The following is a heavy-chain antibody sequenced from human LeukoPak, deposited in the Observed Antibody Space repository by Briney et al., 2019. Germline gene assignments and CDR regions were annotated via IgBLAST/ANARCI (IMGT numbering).Heavy chain of an antibody. D-gene: IGHD4-23*01. CDR3: ANLKDLRWGHDAFDI. CDR1: EFTFSSYA. Sequence: GRSLRLSCAASEFTFSSYAMHWVRQAPGKGLEWVALVSNDGGDKYYADSVKGRFTISRDNSKNTLYLQMNSLRAEDTVVYYCANLKDLRWGHDAFDIWSQGTMVTVSS. V-gene: IGHV3-30*18. CDR2: VSNDGGDK. J-gene: IGHJ3*02.